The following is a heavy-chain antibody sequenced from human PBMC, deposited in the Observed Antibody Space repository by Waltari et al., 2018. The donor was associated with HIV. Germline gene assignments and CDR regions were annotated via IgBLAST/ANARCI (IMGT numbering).Heavy chain of an antibody. CDR3: ARGSRVVVPAAKGLHYFDY. Sequence: QVQLQESGPGLVKPSETLSLTCTVSGYSISSGYYWGWIRQPPGKGLEWIGSIYHSGSTYYNPSLKSRVTISVDTSKNQFSLKLSSVTAADTAVYYCARGSRVVVPAAKGLHYFDYWGQGTLVTVSS. J-gene: IGHJ4*02. CDR2: IYHSGST. V-gene: IGHV4-38-2*02. D-gene: IGHD2-2*01. CDR1: GYSISSGYY.